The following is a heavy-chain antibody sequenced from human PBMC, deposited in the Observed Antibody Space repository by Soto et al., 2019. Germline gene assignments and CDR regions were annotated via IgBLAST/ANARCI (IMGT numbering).Heavy chain of an antibody. V-gene: IGHV3-23*01. CDR3: AGRYCTNGVCYTNYYYDIDV. CDR2: ITTSGGNT. CDR1: RFTFSTYA. Sequence: PGGSLRLSSAAYRFTFSTYAMSWVRQAPGKGMEWVSTITTSGGNTYYADSLQGRFTISTDNSKNTLYLQMNSLRAEDTAVYYCAGRYCTNGVCYTNYYYDIDVWGKGTTVTVSS. D-gene: IGHD2-8*01. J-gene: IGHJ6*03.